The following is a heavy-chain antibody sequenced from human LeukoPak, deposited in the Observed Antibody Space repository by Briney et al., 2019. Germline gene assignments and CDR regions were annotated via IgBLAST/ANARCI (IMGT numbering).Heavy chain of an antibody. CDR3: ARDLGYCSGKKCYTSLDY. CDR1: GFTFSSKW. CDR2: IKEDGSEK. D-gene: IGHD2-2*02. V-gene: IGHV3-7*01. J-gene: IGHJ4*02. Sequence: GGPLRLSCAASGFTFSSKWMIWVRQAPGKGLEWVAHIKEDGSEKYYVDSVKGRFTISRDNAKNSLYLQMNSLRAEDTAVYYCARDLGYCSGKKCYTSLDYWGQGTQVTVSS.